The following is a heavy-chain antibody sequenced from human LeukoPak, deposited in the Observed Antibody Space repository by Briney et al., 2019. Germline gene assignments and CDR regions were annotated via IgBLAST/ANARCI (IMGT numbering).Heavy chain of an antibody. V-gene: IGHV1-18*01. CDR3: ARVRSSSSPLPFDY. CDR1: VYTFTSYG. J-gene: IGHJ4*02. CDR2: ISAYNGNT. D-gene: IGHD6-6*01. Sequence: GASVKVSCKASVYTFTSYGISWVRQAPGQGLEWMGWISAYNGNTNYAQKLQGRVTMTTDTSTSTAYMELRSLRSDDTAVYYCARVRSSSSPLPFDYWGQGTLVTVS.